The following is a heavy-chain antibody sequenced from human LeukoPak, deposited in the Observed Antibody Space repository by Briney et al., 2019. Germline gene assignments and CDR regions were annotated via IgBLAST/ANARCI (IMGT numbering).Heavy chain of an antibody. CDR3: ASDSSGYFGP. J-gene: IGHJ5*02. CDR1: GFTFSDYY. V-gene: IGHV3-11*01. Sequence: GGSLRLSRATSGFTFSDYYMNWLRQSPGRGLEWLSYISNTGGAKYYSDSVRGRFTISRDNAKNSVYLEMNSLRAEDTAVYFCASDSSGYFGPWGQGTLVTVSS. CDR2: ISNTGGAK. D-gene: IGHD3-22*01.